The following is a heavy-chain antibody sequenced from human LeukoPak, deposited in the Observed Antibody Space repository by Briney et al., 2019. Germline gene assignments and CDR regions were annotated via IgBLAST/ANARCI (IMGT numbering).Heavy chain of an antibody. CDR3: ARAGYTTVTTKYFQH. CDR1: GYTFTSYG. V-gene: IGHV1-18*04. Sequence: ASVKVSCKASGYTFTSYGISWVRQAPGQGLEWMGSISAYNGNTNYAQKLQGRVTMTTDTSTSTAYMELRSLRSDDTAVYYCARAGYTTVTTKYFQHWGQGTLVTVSS. J-gene: IGHJ1*01. D-gene: IGHD4-17*01. CDR2: ISAYNGNT.